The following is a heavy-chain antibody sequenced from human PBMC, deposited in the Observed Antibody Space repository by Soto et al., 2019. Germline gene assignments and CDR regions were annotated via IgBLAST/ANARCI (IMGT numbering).Heavy chain of an antibody. J-gene: IGHJ5*02. Sequence: QVQLVESGGGVVQPGGSLRLSCAASGFTISGHGMHWVRQAPGKGLEWVAVISYDGSTKYYIDSVRGRFTISRDNSKNTLYLQMNILRAEDAAVYYCAKASGDYGNWFDPWGQGALVTVSS. CDR2: ISYDGSTK. CDR3: AKASGDYGNWFDP. CDR1: GFTISGHG. V-gene: IGHV3-30*18. D-gene: IGHD2-21*02.